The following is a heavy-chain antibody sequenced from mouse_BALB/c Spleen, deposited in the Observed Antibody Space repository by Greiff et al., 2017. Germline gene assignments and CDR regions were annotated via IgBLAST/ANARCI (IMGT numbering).Heavy chain of an antibody. Sequence: VQLKESGPGLVKPSQSLSLTCTVTGYSITSDYAWNWIRQFPGNKLEWMGYISYSGSTSYNPSLKSRISITRDTSKNQFFLQLNSVTTEDTATYYCARRHYYGSSYVHFDYWGQGTTLTVSS. CDR1: GYSITSDYA. CDR3: ARRHYYGSSYVHFDY. V-gene: IGHV3-2*02. D-gene: IGHD1-1*01. CDR2: ISYSGST. J-gene: IGHJ2*01.